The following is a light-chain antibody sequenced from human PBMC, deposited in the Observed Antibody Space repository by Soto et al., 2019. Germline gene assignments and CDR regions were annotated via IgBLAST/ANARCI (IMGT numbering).Light chain of an antibody. J-gene: IGLJ1*01. CDR2: EVS. CDR3: SSSTSSSIDYV. Sequence: QSALTQPASVSGSPGQSITISCTGTSSDVGGYNYVSWYQQHPGKAPKLMIYEVSNRPSGVSNRFSGSKSGNTASQTISGLQAEDEADYYCSSSTSSSIDYVFGTGTKVTVL. CDR1: SSDVGGYNY. V-gene: IGLV2-14*01.